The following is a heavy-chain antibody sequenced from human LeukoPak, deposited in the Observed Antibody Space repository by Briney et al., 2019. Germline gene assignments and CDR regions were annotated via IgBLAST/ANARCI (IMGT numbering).Heavy chain of an antibody. D-gene: IGHD3-9*01. CDR3: AMEKLRYFDWLLSDDVFDI. CDR1: GYTFTGYY. J-gene: IGHJ3*02. Sequence: ALVKVSCKASGYTFTGYYMHWVRQAPGQGLEWMGWINPNSGGTNYAQKFQGRVTMTRDTSISTAYMELSRLRSDDTAVYYCAMEKLRYFDWLLSDDVFDIWGQGTMVTVSS. V-gene: IGHV1-2*02. CDR2: INPNSGGT.